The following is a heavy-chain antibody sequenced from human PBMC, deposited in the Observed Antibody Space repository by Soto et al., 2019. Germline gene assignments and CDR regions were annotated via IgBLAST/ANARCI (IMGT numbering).Heavy chain of an antibody. CDR2: IYYSGST. J-gene: IGHJ3*02. CDR1: GGSISSYY. Sequence: SETLSLTCTVSGGSISSYYWSWIRQPPGKGLEWIGYIYYSGSTNYNPSLKSRVTISVDTSKNQFSLKLSSVTAADTAVYYCAGGVRYYDSTGYYAGDAFDIWGQGTMVTVSS. V-gene: IGHV4-59*01. D-gene: IGHD3-22*01. CDR3: AGGVRYYDSTGYYAGDAFDI.